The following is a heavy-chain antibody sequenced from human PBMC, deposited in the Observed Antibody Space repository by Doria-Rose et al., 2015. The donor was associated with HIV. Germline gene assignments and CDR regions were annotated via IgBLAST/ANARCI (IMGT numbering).Heavy chain of an antibody. Sequence: VQLVQSGGGLVQPGRSLRLSCVGSGFSFESYAMHWVRLAPGKGLEWVAGISWDSGAKGNADSVAGRFAISRDNAKKSAYLEMRSLRPEDTAFYYCAKAPIIGPKYYFYMDVWGKGTSVTVSS. CDR3: AKAPIIGPKYYFYMDV. D-gene: IGHD3-3*01. CDR2: ISWDSGAK. CDR1: GFSFESYA. J-gene: IGHJ6*03. V-gene: IGHV3-9*01.